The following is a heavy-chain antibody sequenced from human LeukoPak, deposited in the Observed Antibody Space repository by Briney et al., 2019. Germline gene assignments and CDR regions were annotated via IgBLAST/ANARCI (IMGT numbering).Heavy chain of an antibody. Sequence: GGSLRLSCAASGFGFSSSWMSWVRQTPGKGLEWVADIDPTGGTIVNVDSVKGGFTVSRDNAESSVYLQMGGLGAEDSAAYYCARDPGNGALDIWGQGTMVTVSS. J-gene: IGHJ3*02. CDR2: IDPTGGTI. V-gene: IGHV3-7*01. CDR1: GFGFSSSW. D-gene: IGHD1-1*01. CDR3: ARDPGNGALDI.